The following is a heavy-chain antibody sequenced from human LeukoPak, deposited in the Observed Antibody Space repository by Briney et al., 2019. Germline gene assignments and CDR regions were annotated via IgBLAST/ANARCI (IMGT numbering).Heavy chain of an antibody. Sequence: PGGSLRLSCAASGFTFSSYAMSWVRQAPGKGLEWVSAISGSGGSTYYADSVRGRFTISRNNSKNMLYLQMNSLRAEDTALYYCAKNAGYCSGGHCNTADYWGQGTLVTVSS. CDR3: AKNAGYCSGGHCNTADY. CDR2: ISGSGGST. J-gene: IGHJ4*02. CDR1: GFTFSSYA. D-gene: IGHD2-15*01. V-gene: IGHV3-23*01.